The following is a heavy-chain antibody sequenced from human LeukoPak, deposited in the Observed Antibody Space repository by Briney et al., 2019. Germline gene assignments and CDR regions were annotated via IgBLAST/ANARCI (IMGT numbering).Heavy chain of an antibody. Sequence: ASVKVSCKASGYIFSNYGINWVRQAPGQGLEWMGWISANNGDTNCAQKFQGRVTMTINTSTSTAYMELRSLRSDDTAVYYCARGDYGDYPGNWFDPWGQGTLVTVSS. J-gene: IGHJ5*02. CDR2: ISANNGDT. CDR1: GYIFSNYG. D-gene: IGHD4-17*01. CDR3: ARGDYGDYPGNWFDP. V-gene: IGHV1-18*01.